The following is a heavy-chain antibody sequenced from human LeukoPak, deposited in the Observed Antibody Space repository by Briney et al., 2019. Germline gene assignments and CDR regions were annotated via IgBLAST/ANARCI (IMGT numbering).Heavy chain of an antibody. D-gene: IGHD1-1*01. J-gene: IGHJ3*02. CDR3: VKDSWPRNGIYDPFDI. CDR2: ISYDGSNK. V-gene: IGHV3-30-3*01. CDR1: GFTFSSYA. Sequence: PGRSLRLSCAASGFTFSSYAMHWVRQAPGKGLEWVAVISYDGSNKYYADSVKGRFTTSRDNSKNTMSLQMNSLRPEDTAVYYCVKDSWPRNGIYDPFDIWGQGTMVTVSS.